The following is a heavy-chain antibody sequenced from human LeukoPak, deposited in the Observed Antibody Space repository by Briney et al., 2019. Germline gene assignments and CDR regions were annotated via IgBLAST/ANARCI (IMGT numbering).Heavy chain of an antibody. V-gene: IGHV4-4*07. CDR3: ARGKGPDYYGMDV. CDR2: IYTSGST. CDR1: GGSITDYY. J-gene: IGHJ6*02. Sequence: PSETLSLICAVSGGSITDYYWSWIRQPAGKGLEWIGRIYTSGSTNYNPSLKGRVTISVDTSKNQFSLKLSSVTAADTAVYYCARGKGPDYYGMDVWGQGTTVTVSS.